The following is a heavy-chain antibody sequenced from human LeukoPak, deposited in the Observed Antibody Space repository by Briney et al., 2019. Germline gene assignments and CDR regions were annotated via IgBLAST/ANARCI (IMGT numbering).Heavy chain of an antibody. J-gene: IGHJ3*02. CDR1: GFTFRSFG. CDR2: MWFDGTKT. Sequence: GGSLRLSCEASGFTFRSFGFHWVRQAPGKGLEWVALMWFDGTKTYYADSVKGRFSVSRDNSKNTVYLQMNSLRVEDTAVYYCARHGIAALTDAFDIWGQGTTVSVSS. CDR3: ARHGIAALTDAFDI. V-gene: IGHV3-33*01. D-gene: IGHD6-13*01.